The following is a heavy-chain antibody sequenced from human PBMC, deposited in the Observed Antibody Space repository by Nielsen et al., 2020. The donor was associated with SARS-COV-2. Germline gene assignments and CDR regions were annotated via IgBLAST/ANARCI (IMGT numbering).Heavy chain of an antibody. D-gene: IGHD3-3*01. CDR3: ARRYDFWSGYSEYAFDI. CDR2: IDPSDSYT. CDR1: GYSFTSYW. Sequence: GESLKISCKGSGYSFTSYWISWVRQMPGKGLEWMGRIDPSDSYTNYSPSFQGHVTISADKSISTAYLQWSSLKASDTAMYYCARRYDFWSGYSEYAFDIWGQGTMVTVSS. V-gene: IGHV5-10-1*01. J-gene: IGHJ3*02.